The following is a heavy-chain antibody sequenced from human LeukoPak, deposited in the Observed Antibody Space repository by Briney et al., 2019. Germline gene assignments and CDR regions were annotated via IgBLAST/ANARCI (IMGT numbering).Heavy chain of an antibody. CDR1: GGIFSKWS. CDR3: ASGGVTVYSYGPDY. V-gene: IGHV1-69*13. D-gene: IGHD5-18*01. Sequence: ASVKVSCKAIGGIFSKWSISWVRQAPGQGLEWEGTIIPEFEETHYAQKLQGRVTISADDSATAAYMELSSLRSDDTAVYYCASGGVTVYSYGPDYWGQGTLVAVSS. J-gene: IGHJ4*02. CDR2: IIPEFEET.